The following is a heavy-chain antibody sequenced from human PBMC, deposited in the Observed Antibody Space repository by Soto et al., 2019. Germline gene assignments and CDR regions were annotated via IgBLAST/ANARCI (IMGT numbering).Heavy chain of an antibody. CDR2: INAANGHT. V-gene: IGHV1-3*01. Sequence: QVQLVQSGAEVKKPGASVRISCKASGYSLPTHTIHWVRQAPGHRLECMGWINAANGHTKYSQNFQIRVTISSDRSASTVYMKLTGLTSDDTGIYYCARAIGNYDGGPNDYWGQGTLVTVSS. CDR1: GYSLPTHT. J-gene: IGHJ4*02. CDR3: ARAIGNYDGGPNDY. D-gene: IGHD1-7*01.